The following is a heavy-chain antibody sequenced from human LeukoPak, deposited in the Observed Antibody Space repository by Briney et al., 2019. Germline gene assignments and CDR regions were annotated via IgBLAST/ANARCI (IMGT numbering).Heavy chain of an antibody. CDR3: ARDKGADY. CDR1: GGSISSGGYY. CDR2: IYHSGST. V-gene: IGHV4-30-2*01. Sequence: PSQTLSLTCTVSGGSISSGGYYWSWIRQPPGKGLEWIGYIYHSGSTCYNPSLKSRVTISVDRSKNQFSLKLSSVTAADTAVYYCARDKGADYWGQGTLVTVSS. D-gene: IGHD1-26*01. J-gene: IGHJ4*02.